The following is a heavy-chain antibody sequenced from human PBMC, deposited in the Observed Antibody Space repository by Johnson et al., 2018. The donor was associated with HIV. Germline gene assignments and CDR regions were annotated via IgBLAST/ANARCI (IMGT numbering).Heavy chain of an antibody. Sequence: VHLVESGGGLVQPGGSLRLSCAASAFTFSSFAMSWVRQAPGKGLEWVSGISGAGGSRTYADSVKGRFTISRDTSKNTLYLQMNSLRAEDTAIYYCAKDLHYYDSSGFNDAFDIWGQGTMVAVSS. CDR3: AKDLHYYDSSGFNDAFDI. D-gene: IGHD3-22*01. V-gene: IGHV3-23*04. J-gene: IGHJ3*02. CDR2: ISGAGGSR. CDR1: AFTFSSFA.